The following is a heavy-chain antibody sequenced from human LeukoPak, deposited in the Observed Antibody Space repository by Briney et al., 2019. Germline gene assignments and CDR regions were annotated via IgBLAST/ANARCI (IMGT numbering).Heavy chain of an antibody. V-gene: IGHV1-69*04. Sequence: SVKVSCKVSGGTFSNYGISWVRQAPGLGLEWMGRIIPFLGVAKSAQKFQGRVTITADTSTSTAYMELTSLTSEDTAIYYCARLVLDTPMGDYWGRGTLVTVSS. CDR2: IIPFLGVA. CDR1: GGTFSNYG. J-gene: IGHJ4*02. D-gene: IGHD5-18*01. CDR3: ARLVLDTPMGDY.